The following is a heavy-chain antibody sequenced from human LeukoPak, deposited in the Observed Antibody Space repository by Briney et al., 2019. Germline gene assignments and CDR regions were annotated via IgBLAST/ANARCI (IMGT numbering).Heavy chain of an antibody. J-gene: IGHJ3*02. CDR2: IYYRGST. V-gene: IGHV4-31*03. CDR3: ARDRPLDAFDI. Sequence: SQTLSLTCTVSGGSISSGGYYWSWIRQHPGKGLEWIGFIYYRGSTYYNPSLKSRVTISVDTSKNQFSLKLSSVTAADAAVYYCARDRPLDAFDIWGQGTTVTVSS. CDR1: GGSISSGGYY.